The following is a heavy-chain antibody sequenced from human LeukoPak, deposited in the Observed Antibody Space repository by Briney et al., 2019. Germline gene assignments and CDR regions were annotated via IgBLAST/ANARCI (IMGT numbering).Heavy chain of an antibody. J-gene: IGHJ5*02. V-gene: IGHV4-39*07. CDR2: IYYSGST. CDR3: ARGASGWSYNWFDP. CDR1: GGSISSSSYY. Sequence: SETLSLTCTVSGGSISSSSYYWGWIRQPPGKGLEWIGSIYYSGSTYYNPSLKSRVTISVDTSKNQFSLKLSSVTAADTAVYYCARGASGWSYNWFDPWGQGTLVTVSS. D-gene: IGHD6-19*01.